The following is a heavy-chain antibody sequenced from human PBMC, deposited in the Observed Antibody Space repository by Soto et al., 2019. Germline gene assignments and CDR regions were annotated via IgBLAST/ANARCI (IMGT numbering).Heavy chain of an antibody. CDR1: GFTFDDYA. CDR3: AKDMLMYPTGGSGSHYYYYGMDV. D-gene: IGHD3-10*01. V-gene: IGHV3-43D*03. J-gene: IGHJ6*02. Sequence: GGSLRLSCAASGFTFDDYAMHWVRQAPGKGLEWVSLISWDGGSTYYADSVKGRFTISRDNSKNSLYLQMNSLRAEDTALYYCAKDMLMYPTGGSGSHYYYYGMDVWGQGTTVTVSS. CDR2: ISWDGGST.